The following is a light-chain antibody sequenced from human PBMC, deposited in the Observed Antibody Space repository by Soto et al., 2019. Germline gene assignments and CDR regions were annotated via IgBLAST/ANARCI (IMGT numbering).Light chain of an antibody. V-gene: IGLV3-1*01. CDR2: EDK. CDR1: KLGEKF. CDR3: QTWDNSTVV. Sequence: SYELTQPPSVSVSPGQTARIPCSGDKLGEKFACWYQQKPGQSPVVVIYEDKKRPSAIPERFSGSNSGNTATLTISGTEAMDEADYYCQTWDNSTVVFGGGTKLTVL. J-gene: IGLJ2*01.